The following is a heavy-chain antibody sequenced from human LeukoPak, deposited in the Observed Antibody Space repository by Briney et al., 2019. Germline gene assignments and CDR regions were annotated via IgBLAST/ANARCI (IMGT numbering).Heavy chain of an antibody. CDR1: GGTFSSYV. Sequence: SVKVSCKASGGTFSSYVISWVRQAPGQGLEWMGGIIPIFGTANYAQKFQGRVTITADKSTSTAYMELSSLRSEDTAVYYCASVTDSGNYNYYYYYMDVWGKGTTVTVSS. J-gene: IGHJ6*03. CDR2: IIPIFGTA. D-gene: IGHD5-24*01. V-gene: IGHV1-69*06. CDR3: ASVTDSGNYNYYYYYMDV.